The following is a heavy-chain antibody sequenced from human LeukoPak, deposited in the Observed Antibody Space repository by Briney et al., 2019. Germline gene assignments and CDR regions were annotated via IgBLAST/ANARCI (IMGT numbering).Heavy chain of an antibody. CDR3: ARGSVESSPMETTSYYYGMDV. D-gene: IGHD1-7*01. Sequence: GGSVKVSCKASVYTFTSCDINWVRQATREGGVWMGWMNPNSGNTGYAQKFQGRVTMTRNTSLSTAYMELSSLRSEDTAVYYCARGSVESSPMETTSYYYGMDVGGQGTTVTVPS. CDR2: MNPNSGNT. J-gene: IGHJ6*02. CDR1: VYTFTSCD. V-gene: IGHV1-8*01.